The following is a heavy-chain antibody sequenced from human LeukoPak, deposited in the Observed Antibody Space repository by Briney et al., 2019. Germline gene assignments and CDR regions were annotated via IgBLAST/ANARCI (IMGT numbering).Heavy chain of an antibody. CDR1: GFTFSSYS. D-gene: IGHD6-19*01. J-gene: IGHJ1*01. CDR3: ARVDSGSACAS. CDR2: ISKNGRNT. Sequence: QTGGSLRLSCAASGFTFSSYSMNWVRQAPGKGLEFVSAISKNGRNTYYGNSMKGRFTISRDISKNTLYLQMGSLRPEDMAVYYCARVDSGSACASWGQGILVTVSS. V-gene: IGHV3-64*01.